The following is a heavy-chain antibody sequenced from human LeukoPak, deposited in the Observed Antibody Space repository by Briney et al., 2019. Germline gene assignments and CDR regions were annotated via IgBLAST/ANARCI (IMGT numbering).Heavy chain of an antibody. CDR3: ARDVDFDY. CDR2: INSDGRST. CDR1: GFTFGSYR. Sequence: GGSLTLSCAGSGFTFGSYRMHWVRQAPRKGPVWVSRINSDGRSTTYADAVKGRFTISRDNAKGTLYLQMDSLTGEDSGVYYCARDVDFDYWGQGTLVTVSS. V-gene: IGHV3-74*01. J-gene: IGHJ4*02.